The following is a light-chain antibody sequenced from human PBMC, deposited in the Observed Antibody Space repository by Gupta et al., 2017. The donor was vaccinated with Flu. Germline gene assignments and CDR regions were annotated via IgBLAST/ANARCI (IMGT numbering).Light chain of an antibody. CDR2: DDN. J-gene: IGLJ3*02. Sequence: SYVLIQPPSVSVAPGQTARITCGGNNIGSKSVHWYQQKPGQAPVLVVYDDNDRPSGIPERFSGSNSGNTATLTINRVEVGDEADYYCQVWDSRHAVFGGGTKLTVL. CDR1: NIGSKS. V-gene: IGLV3-21*02. CDR3: QVWDSRHAV.